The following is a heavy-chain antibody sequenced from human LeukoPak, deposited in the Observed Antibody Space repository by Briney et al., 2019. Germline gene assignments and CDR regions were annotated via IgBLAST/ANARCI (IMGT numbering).Heavy chain of an antibody. CDR2: ISSSSSYT. CDR1: GFTFSDYY. J-gene: IGHJ6*02. Sequence: GGSLRLSCAASGFTFSDYYMSWIRQAPGKGLERVSYISSSSSYTNYADSVKGRFTISRDNAKNSLYLQMNSLRAEDTAVYYCAKDNYDTGGYSPYYYYYGMDVWGQGTTLTVSS. D-gene: IGHD3-22*01. CDR3: AKDNYDTGGYSPYYYYYGMDV. V-gene: IGHV3-11*06.